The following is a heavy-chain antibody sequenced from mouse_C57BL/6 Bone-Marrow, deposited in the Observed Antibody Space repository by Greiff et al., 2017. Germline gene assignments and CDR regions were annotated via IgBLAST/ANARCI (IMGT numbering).Heavy chain of an antibody. CDR3: AKSMPWFAY. CDR1: GFSLTSYG. CDR2: IWRGGST. J-gene: IGHJ3*01. Sequence: QVQLKESGPGLVQPSQRLSITCTVSGFSLTSYGVHWVRQSPGKGLEWLGVIWRGGSTDYNAAVMSRLSITKDNSKSQVFFKMNSLQADDTAIYYCAKSMPWFAYWGQGTLVTVSA. D-gene: IGHD2-3*01. V-gene: IGHV2-5*01.